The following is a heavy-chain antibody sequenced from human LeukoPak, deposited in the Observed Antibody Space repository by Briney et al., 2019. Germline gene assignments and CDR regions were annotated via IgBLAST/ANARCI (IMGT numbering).Heavy chain of an antibody. V-gene: IGHV4-59*12. CDR2: IYHSGST. CDR1: GGSISSYY. D-gene: IGHD2-2*02. CDR3: ARGAVVPAAIGSGGDY. J-gene: IGHJ4*02. Sequence: SETLSLTCTVSGGSISSYYWSWIRQPPGKGLEWIGYIYHSGSTYYNPSLKSRVTISVDRSKNQFSLKLSSVTAAGTAVYYCARGAVVPAAIGSGGDYWGQGTLVTVSS.